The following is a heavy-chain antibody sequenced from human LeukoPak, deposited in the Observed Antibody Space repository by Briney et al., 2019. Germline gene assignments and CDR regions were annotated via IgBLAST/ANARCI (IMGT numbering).Heavy chain of an antibody. CDR1: GGTFSSYA. V-gene: IGHV1-69*04. D-gene: IGHD2-15*01. J-gene: IGHJ6*02. Sequence: ASVKVSCKASGGTFSSYAFSWVRQAPGQGLEWMGRIIPILGTTNYAQKFQGRVTITADKSTSTAYMELTSLRSEDTAVYYCARGQVVVAATQSGQFYYFDMDVWGQGTTVTVSS. CDR2: IIPILGTT. CDR3: ARGQVVVAATQSGQFYYFDMDV.